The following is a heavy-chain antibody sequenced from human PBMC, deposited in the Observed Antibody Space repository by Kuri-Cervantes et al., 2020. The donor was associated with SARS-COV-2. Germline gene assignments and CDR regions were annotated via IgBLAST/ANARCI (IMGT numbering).Heavy chain of an antibody. Sequence: GGSLRLSCAASGFIFSDSYMSWVRQAPGKGLEWVSYISSSSSYSYYADSEKGRFTISRDNAKNSLYLQMNSLRAEDTAVYYCARHYGSGSYSFMHVWGKGTPVTVSS. CDR2: ISSSSSYS. CDR3: ARHYGSGSYSFMHV. CDR1: GFIFSDSY. J-gene: IGHJ6*03. D-gene: IGHD3-10*01. V-gene: IGHV3-11*06.